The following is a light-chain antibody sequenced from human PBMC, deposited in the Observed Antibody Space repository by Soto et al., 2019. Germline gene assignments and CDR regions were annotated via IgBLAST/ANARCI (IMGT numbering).Light chain of an antibody. Sequence: DIQMTQSPSTLSASVGDRVTITCRASQSISSWLAWYQQKPGKAPKLLIYKASSLESGVPSRFSGSGSGTEFTLNISSLQPDDFATYYCQQYNSYSRTFGQGNKVEIK. CDR2: KAS. CDR3: QQYNSYSRT. J-gene: IGKJ1*01. V-gene: IGKV1-5*03. CDR1: QSISSW.